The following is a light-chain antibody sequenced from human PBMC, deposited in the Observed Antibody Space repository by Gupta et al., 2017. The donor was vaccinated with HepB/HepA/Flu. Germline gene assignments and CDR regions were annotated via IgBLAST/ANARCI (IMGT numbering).Light chain of an antibody. CDR1: QSVSFS. CDR3: QQYNNWPLT. CDR2: GAS. J-gene: IGKJ4*01. V-gene: IGKV3-15*01. Sequence: EIVMTQSPATLSVSPGERVALSCRASQSVSFSLAWYQHKPGQAPRLLIYGASSRPTGVPARFSGSGSGTDFTLTISSLQSEDYAFYYCQQYNNWPLTFGGGTKLQFK.